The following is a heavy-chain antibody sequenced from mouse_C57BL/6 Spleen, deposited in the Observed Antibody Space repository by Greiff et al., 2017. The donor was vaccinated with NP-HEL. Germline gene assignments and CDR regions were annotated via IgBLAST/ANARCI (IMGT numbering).Heavy chain of an antibody. CDR2: IYIGNGYT. D-gene: IGHD2-1*01. J-gene: IGHJ4*01. CDR1: GYTFTSYG. Sequence: VHVKQSGAELVRPGPSVKMSCKTSGYTFTSYGINWVKQRPGQGLEWIGYIYIGNGYTEYNAKFKGKATLTSDTSSSTAYMQLSSLTSEDAAIYFCARSGGNYDYYAMDYWGQGTSVTVAS. CDR3: ARSGGNYDYYAMDY. V-gene: IGHV1-58*01.